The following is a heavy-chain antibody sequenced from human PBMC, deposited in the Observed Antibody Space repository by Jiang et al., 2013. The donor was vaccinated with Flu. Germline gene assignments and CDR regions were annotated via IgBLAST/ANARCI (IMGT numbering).Heavy chain of an antibody. CDR2: MYYSGNT. Sequence: PGLVKPSETLSLTCTVSGDSISSYYWTWIRQPPGKGLEWIGYMYYSGNTNYNPSLKSRVTISVDTSKNQFSLKLSSVTAADTAVYYCARRSAAAPFFDYWGQGTLVAVSS. V-gene: IGHV4-59*08. J-gene: IGHJ4*02. D-gene: IGHD6-13*01. CDR1: GDSISSYY. CDR3: ARRSAAAPFFDY.